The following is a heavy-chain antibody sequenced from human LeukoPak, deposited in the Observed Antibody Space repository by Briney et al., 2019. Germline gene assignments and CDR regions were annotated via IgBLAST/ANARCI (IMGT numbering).Heavy chain of an antibody. Sequence: PGGSLRLSCAASGFTLSNYAMSWVRQAPGKGLEWVSGISAGGGSTYYADSVRGRFTISREFSKNTVFLHMDSPRAEDTAIYYCAKHHRPSSSHWAGFDYWGQGTLVTVSS. CDR1: GFTLSNYA. D-gene: IGHD6-19*01. CDR3: AKHHRPSSSHWAGFDY. V-gene: IGHV3-23*01. CDR2: ISAGGGST. J-gene: IGHJ4*02.